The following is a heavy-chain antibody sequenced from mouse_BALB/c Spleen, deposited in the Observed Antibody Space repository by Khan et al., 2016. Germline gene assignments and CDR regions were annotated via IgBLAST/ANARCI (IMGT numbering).Heavy chain of an antibody. Sequence: EVELVESGGGLVQPGGSRKLSCAASGFTFSSFGMHWVRQAPEKGLEWVAFISSGSSAIYYADTVKGRSTISRDNPKNTLFLQMTSLRSEDTAMDYCGGGDYCGQGTTLTVSS. J-gene: IGHJ2*01. V-gene: IGHV5-17*02. CDR3: GGGDY. CDR1: GFTFSSFG. CDR2: ISSGSSAI.